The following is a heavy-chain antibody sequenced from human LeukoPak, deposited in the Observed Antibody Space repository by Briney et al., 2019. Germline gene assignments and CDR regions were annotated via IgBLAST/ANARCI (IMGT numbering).Heavy chain of an antibody. V-gene: IGHV3-33*06. D-gene: IGHD3-22*01. J-gene: IGHJ4*02. Sequence: GGSLRLSCAASGFTFSDYGMYWVRQAPGKGLEWVAVIWYDGSKKYHADSVKGRFTISRDNSKNTLYLQMNSLRAEDSAVYYCAKDSSYYYLEYWGQGTLVTVSS. CDR1: GFTFSDYG. CDR2: IWYDGSKK. CDR3: AKDSSYYYLEY.